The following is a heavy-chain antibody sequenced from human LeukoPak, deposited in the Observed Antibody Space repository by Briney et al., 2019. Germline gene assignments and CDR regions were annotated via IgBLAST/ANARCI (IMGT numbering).Heavy chain of an antibody. Sequence: KPSETLSLTCAVYGWSFRGYYWSWIRQPPGKGLEWMGEINHSGSTNYNPSLKIRVTISVDTSQNQFSLKLSSVTAADTAVYYCATRVGATSNWFDPWGQGTLVPVSS. CDR2: INHSGST. CDR3: ATRVGATSNWFDP. D-gene: IGHD1-26*01. J-gene: IGHJ5*02. V-gene: IGHV4-34*01. CDR1: GWSFRGYY.